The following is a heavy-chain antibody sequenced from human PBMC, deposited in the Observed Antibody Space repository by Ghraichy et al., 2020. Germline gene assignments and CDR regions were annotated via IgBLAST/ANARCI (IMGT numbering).Heavy chain of an antibody. CDR2: ISSSSSTI. CDR1: GFIFSSYS. D-gene: IGHD6-19*01. V-gene: IGHV3-48*02. Sequence: GGSLRLSCAASGFIFSSYSMNWVRQAPGKGLEWVSYISSSSSTIYYADSVKGRFTISRDNAQNSLYLQMNSLRDEDTAVYSCARAVAGEGARYFDLWGRGTLVTVSS. J-gene: IGHJ2*01. CDR3: ARAVAGEGARYFDL.